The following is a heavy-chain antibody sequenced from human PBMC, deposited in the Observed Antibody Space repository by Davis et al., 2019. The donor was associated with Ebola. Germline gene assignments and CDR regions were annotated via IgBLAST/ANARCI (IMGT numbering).Heavy chain of an antibody. V-gene: IGHV1-69*13. CDR2: IIPVFGIP. CDR3: ARYRYSDGSGYFFEQSH. D-gene: IGHD3-22*01. Sequence: SVKVSCKASGGTFSSYALSWVRQAPGQGLDWMGGIIPVFGIPNYAQKLQGRVTITADESTSTADMELSSLRSEDTAVYYCARYRYSDGSGYFFEQSHWGQGTLVTVSS. J-gene: IGHJ4*02. CDR1: GGTFSSYA.